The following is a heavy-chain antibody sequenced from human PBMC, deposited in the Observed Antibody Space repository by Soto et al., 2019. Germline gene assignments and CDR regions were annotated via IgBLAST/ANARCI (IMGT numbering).Heavy chain of an antibody. D-gene: IGHD3-22*01. V-gene: IGHV3-30*18. Sequence: QVQLVESGGGVVQPGRSLRLSCAASGFTFSSYGMHWVRQAPGKGLEWVAVISYDGSNKYYADSVKGRFTISRDNSKNTLYLQMNSLRAEDTAVYYCAKSALYYYDSSGPRSYYYGMDVWGQGTTVTVSS. CDR1: GFTFSSYG. CDR2: ISYDGSNK. CDR3: AKSALYYYDSSGPRSYYYGMDV. J-gene: IGHJ6*02.